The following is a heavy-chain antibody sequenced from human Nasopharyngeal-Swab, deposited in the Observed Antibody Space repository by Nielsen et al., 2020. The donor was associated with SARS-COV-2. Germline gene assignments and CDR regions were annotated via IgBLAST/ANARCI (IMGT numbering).Heavy chain of an antibody. D-gene: IGHD3-10*01. CDR2: ISSSTSYI. CDR1: GFTFINYS. V-gene: IGHV3-21*01. J-gene: IGHJ6*02. CDR3: ARDGFGESPYYYYYGMDV. Sequence: GESLKISCAASGFTFINYSMNWVRQAPGKGLEWVSSISSSTSYIYYADSVKGRFTISRDNAKNSLYLQMNSLRAEDTAVYYCARDGFGESPYYYYYGMDVWGQGTTVTVSS.